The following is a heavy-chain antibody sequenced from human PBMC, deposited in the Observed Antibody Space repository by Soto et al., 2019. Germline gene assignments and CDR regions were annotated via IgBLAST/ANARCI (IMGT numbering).Heavy chain of an antibody. J-gene: IGHJ4*02. CDR2: IQYSGST. Sequence: QVQLQESGPGLVNPSETLSLKCTVSYGSISRHNWSWFRQPPGKGLEWIGYIQYSGSTSYNPSLESRVTILIDSSRTRFSLQLNSLTAADTAVYYCARTGNYEGGYWGQGTLVTVSS. D-gene: IGHD1-7*01. V-gene: IGHV4-59*08. CDR3: ARTGNYEGGY. CDR1: YGSISRHN.